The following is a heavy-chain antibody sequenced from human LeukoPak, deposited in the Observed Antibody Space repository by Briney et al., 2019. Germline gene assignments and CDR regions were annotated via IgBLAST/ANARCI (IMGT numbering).Heavy chain of an antibody. V-gene: IGHV4-38-2*02. J-gene: IGHJ5*02. D-gene: IGHD3-10*01. CDR3: ARDTMVRGVMGWFDP. CDR2: IYHSGST. CDR1: GYSISSGYY. Sequence: SETLSLTCTVSGYSISSGYYWGWIRQPPGKGLEWIGSIYHSGSTYYNPSLKSRVTISVDTSKNQFSLKLSSVTAADTAVYYCARDTMVRGVMGWFDPWGQGTLVTVSS.